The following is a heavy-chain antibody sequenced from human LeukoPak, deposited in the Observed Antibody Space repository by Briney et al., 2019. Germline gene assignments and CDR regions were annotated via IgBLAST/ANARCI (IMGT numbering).Heavy chain of an antibody. J-gene: IGHJ6*03. CDR3: ARDLPIVVLPAAKELSNYYYYMDV. D-gene: IGHD2-2*01. Sequence: GGSLRLSCAASGFTFSSYWMSWVRQAPGKGLEWVANIKKDGSEKYYVDSVKGRFTISRDNAKNSLYLQMNSLRAEDTALYYCARDLPIVVLPAAKELSNYYYYMDVGGKGTTVTVSS. CDR2: IKKDGSEK. V-gene: IGHV3-7*03. CDR1: GFTFSSYW.